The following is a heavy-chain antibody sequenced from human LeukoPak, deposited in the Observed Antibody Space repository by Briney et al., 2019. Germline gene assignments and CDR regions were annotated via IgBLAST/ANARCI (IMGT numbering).Heavy chain of an antibody. Sequence: TSETLSPTCSVSGGSISSSSNYWGWIRQPPGKGLEWIGYIYYSGSTNYNPSLKSRVTISVDTSKNQFSLKLSSVTAADTAVYYCARDGRGWFDPWGQGTLVTVSS. J-gene: IGHJ5*02. V-gene: IGHV4-61*01. CDR3: ARDGRGWFDP. D-gene: IGHD3-10*01. CDR1: GGSISSSSNY. CDR2: IYYSGST.